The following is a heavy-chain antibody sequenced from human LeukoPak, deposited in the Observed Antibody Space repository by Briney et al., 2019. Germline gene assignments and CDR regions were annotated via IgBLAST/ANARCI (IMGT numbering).Heavy chain of an antibody. CDR1: GGSFSGYY. D-gene: IGHD3-22*01. Sequence: SETLSLTCAVYGGSFSGYYWSWIRQPPGKGLEWIGEINHSGSTNYNPSLKSRVTISVDTSKNQFSLKLSSVTAADTAVYYCARGGIREVGTMIVVDPNNWFDPWGQGTLVTVSS. CDR2: INHSGST. CDR3: ARGGIREVGTMIVVDPNNWFDP. V-gene: IGHV4-34*01. J-gene: IGHJ5*02.